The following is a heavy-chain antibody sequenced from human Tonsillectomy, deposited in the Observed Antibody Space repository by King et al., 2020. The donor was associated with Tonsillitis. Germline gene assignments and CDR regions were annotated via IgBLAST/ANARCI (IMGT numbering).Heavy chain of an antibody. V-gene: IGHV1-18*01. CDR1: GYTFTTYG. CDR3: ARAGDFWSDYLAHYYYMDV. J-gene: IGHJ6*03. CDR2: ISPYNGNT. D-gene: IGHD3-3*01. Sequence: QLVQSGAEVKQPGASVKVSCKASGYTFTTYGIGWVRQAPGQGLEWMGWISPYNGNTNYAQNLQGRVTMTTDTSTNTAHMELRSLRSDDTAVYYCARAGDFWSDYLAHYYYMDVWGKGTTVTVSS.